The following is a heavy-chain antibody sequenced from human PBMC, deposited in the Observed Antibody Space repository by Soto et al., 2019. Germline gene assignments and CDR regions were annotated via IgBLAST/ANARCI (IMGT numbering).Heavy chain of an antibody. CDR3: ARGDSTDCSNGVCSFFYNHDMDV. CDR1: GYSFTDYH. CDR2: INPKSGGT. D-gene: IGHD2-8*01. Sequence: ASVKVSCKASGYSFTDYHIHWVRQAPGQGLEWLGRINPKSGGTSTAQKFQGWVTMTTDTSISTASLELTRLTSDDPAIYYCARGDSTDCSNGVCSFFYNHDMDVWSQGTTVTVSS. V-gene: IGHV1-2*04. J-gene: IGHJ6*02.